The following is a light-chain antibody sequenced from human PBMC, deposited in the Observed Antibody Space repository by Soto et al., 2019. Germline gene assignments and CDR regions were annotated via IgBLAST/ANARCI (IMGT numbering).Light chain of an antibody. Sequence: QSVLTQPRSVSGSPGQSVTISCTGTSSDVGGYNYVSWYQHHPGKAPKVMIYDVSKWPSGVPDRFSGSKSGNTASLTISGLQAEDEADYYCCSYAGSVYVFGTGTKLTVL. CDR2: DVS. CDR1: SSDVGGYNY. CDR3: CSYAGSVYV. J-gene: IGLJ1*01. V-gene: IGLV2-11*01.